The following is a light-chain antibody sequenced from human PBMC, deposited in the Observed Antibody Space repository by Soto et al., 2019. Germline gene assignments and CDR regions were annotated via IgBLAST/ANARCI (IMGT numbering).Light chain of an antibody. CDR2: GAS. V-gene: IGKV3-15*01. J-gene: IGKJ1*01. CDR3: QQYGSWLQT. Sequence: EKVLTQSPATLAVSPGERATLSCRASQTISSNLAWYQQKPGQAPRLLIYGASTRVTGIPARFSGSGSGTEFTLTSSSVQSEDFAIYYCQQYGSWLQTFGQGTKVEVK. CDR1: QTISSN.